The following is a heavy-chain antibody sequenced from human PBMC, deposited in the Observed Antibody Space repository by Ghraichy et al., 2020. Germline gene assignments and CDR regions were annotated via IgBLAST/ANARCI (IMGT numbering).Heavy chain of an antibody. Sequence: SETLSLTCTVFGGSISSYYWSWIRQPAGKGLEWIGRIYTSGSTNYNPSLKSRVTMSVDTSKNQFSLKLSSVTAADTAAYYCARDRNNWNEDLIYYYYYYMDVWGKGTTVTVSS. CDR1: GGSISSYY. V-gene: IGHV4-4*07. J-gene: IGHJ6*03. CDR3: ARDRNNWNEDLIYYYYYYMDV. D-gene: IGHD1-1*01. CDR2: IYTSGST.